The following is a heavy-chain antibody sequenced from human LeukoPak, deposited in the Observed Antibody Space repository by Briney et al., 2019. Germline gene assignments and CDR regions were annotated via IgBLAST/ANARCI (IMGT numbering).Heavy chain of an antibody. V-gene: IGHV4-39*07. Sequence: SETLSLTCTVSGGSISSSSYYWGWIRQPPGKGLEWIGSIYYSGSTYYNPSLKSRVTISVDTSKNQFSLKLSSVTAADTAVYYCARDQYYDSRGAFDIWGQGTMVTVSS. J-gene: IGHJ3*02. CDR3: ARDQYYDSRGAFDI. CDR1: GGSISSSSYY. CDR2: IYYSGST. D-gene: IGHD3-22*01.